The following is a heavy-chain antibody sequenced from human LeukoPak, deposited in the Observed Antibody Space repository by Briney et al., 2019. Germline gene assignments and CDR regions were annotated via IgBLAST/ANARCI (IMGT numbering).Heavy chain of an antibody. Sequence: PSETLSLTCTVSGGSISSYYWSWIRQPPGKGLEWIGYTYYSGSTNYNPSLKSRVTISVDTSKNQFSLKLSSVTAADTAVYYCARGSWYYYDSSVEFFDYWGQGTLVTVSS. D-gene: IGHD3-22*01. CDR2: TYYSGST. J-gene: IGHJ4*02. V-gene: IGHV4-59*01. CDR1: GGSISSYY. CDR3: ARGSWYYYDSSVEFFDY.